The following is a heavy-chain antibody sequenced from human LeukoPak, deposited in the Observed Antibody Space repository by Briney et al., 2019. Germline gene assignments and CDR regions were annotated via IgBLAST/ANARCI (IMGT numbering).Heavy chain of an antibody. CDR1: GFSFSSYA. Sequence: PGGSLRLSCAASGFSFSSYAVSWVRQAPGRGLEWVSCISDGGSRTYYADSVKGRFTISRDDSKNTLYLQMNSLRAEDTAVYYCAKVQLGIGVDYWGQGTLVTVSS. CDR2: ISDGGSRT. J-gene: IGHJ4*02. D-gene: IGHD7-27*01. V-gene: IGHV3-23*01. CDR3: AKVQLGIGVDY.